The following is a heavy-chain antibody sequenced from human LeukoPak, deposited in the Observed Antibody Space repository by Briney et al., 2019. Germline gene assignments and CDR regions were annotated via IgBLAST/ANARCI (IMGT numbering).Heavy chain of an antibody. CDR2: IIPILGIA. CDR1: GGTFSSYA. J-gene: IGHJ6*02. V-gene: IGHV1-69*04. Sequence: RASVKVSCKASGGTFSSYAISWVRQAPGQGLEWMGRIIPILGIANYAQKFQGRVTITADKSTSTAYMELSSLRSEDTAVHYCARGATVVTDYYYYGTDVWGQGTTVTVSS. D-gene: IGHD4-23*01. CDR3: ARGATVVTDYYYYGTDV.